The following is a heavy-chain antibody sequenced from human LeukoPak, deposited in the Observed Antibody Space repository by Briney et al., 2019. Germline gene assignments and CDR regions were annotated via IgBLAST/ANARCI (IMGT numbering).Heavy chain of an antibody. CDR1: GGTFSSYA. J-gene: IGHJ4*02. V-gene: IGHV1-69*13. D-gene: IGHD3-22*01. CDR2: IIPIFGTA. Sequence: SVKVSCKASGGTFSSYAISWVRQAPGQGLEWMGGIIPIFGTANYAQKFQGRVTITADESTSTAYMELSSLRSEDTAVYYCARVSRYYDSRLDYWGQGTLVTVSS. CDR3: ARVSRYYDSRLDY.